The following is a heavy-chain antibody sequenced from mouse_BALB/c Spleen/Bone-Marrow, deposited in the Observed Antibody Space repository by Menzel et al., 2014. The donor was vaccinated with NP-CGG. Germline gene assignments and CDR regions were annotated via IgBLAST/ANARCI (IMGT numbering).Heavy chain of an antibody. J-gene: IGHJ4*01. CDR2: ITSGGGYT. Sequence: EVQLQQSGGGLVKPGGSLKLSCAASGFTFSSYTMSWVLQTPEKRLEWVATITSGGGYTYYPDSVKGRFTISRDNAKSTLYLQMSSLKSEDTAMYYCTRDLYDGYSYYAMDYWGQGTSVTVSS. V-gene: IGHV5-6-4*01. CDR3: TRDLYDGYSYYAMDY. CDR1: GFTFSSYT. D-gene: IGHD2-3*01.